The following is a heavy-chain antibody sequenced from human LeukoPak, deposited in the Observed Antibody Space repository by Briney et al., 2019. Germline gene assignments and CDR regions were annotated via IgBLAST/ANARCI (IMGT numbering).Heavy chain of an antibody. Sequence: SQTLSLTCTVSGVSISSGGYYWSWIRQPPGKGLEWIGYIYHSGSTYYNPSLKSRVTISVDRSKNQFSLKLSSVTAADTAVYYCVAGYCSSTRCYREAFDVWGQGTMVTVSS. D-gene: IGHD2-2*01. CDR3: VAGYCSSTRCYREAFDV. CDR1: GVSISSGGYY. J-gene: IGHJ3*01. V-gene: IGHV4-30-2*01. CDR2: IYHSGST.